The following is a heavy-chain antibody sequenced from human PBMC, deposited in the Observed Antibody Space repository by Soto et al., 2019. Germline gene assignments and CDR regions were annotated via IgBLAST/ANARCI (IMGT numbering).Heavy chain of an antibody. J-gene: IGHJ4*02. CDR3: ARSPHFDGYNDY. D-gene: IGHD3-9*01. V-gene: IGHV4-31*03. CDR2: IYYSGST. CDR1: GDSISSGGYY. Sequence: QVQLQESGPGLVKPSQTLSRTCTVSGDSISSGGYYWSWIRQHPGKGLEWIAHIYYSGSTYYNPSLKSRVTISVDTSKNQFSLKLSSVTEADTAVYYCARSPHFDGYNDYWGQGTLVTVSS.